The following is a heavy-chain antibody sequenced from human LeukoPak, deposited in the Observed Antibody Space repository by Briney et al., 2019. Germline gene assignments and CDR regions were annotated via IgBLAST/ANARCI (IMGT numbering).Heavy chain of an antibody. CDR3: ARGYNSPAY. V-gene: IGHV3-11*01. CDR1: GFTFSDYY. J-gene: IGHJ4*02. Sequence: GGSLRLSCAASGFTFSDYYMSWIRQAPGKGLEWVSCISGSGSTIYYADSVEGRFTISRDNAKISLFLQMNSLRAEDTAVYYCARGYNSPAYWGQGTLVTASS. D-gene: IGHD5-12*01. CDR2: ISGSGSTI.